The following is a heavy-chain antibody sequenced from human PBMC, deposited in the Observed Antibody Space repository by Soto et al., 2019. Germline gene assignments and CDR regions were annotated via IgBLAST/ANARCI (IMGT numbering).Heavy chain of an antibody. V-gene: IGHV3-23*01. CDR2: ISGSGGSA. CDR1: GFTFSSYA. Sequence: LRLSCAASGFTFSSYAMSWVRQAPGKGLEWVSAISGSGGSAYYADSVKGRFTISRDNSKNTLYLQMNSLRAEDTAVYYCAKDDLIVVVPAATELFDYWGQGTLVTVSS. CDR3: AKDDLIVVVPAATELFDY. J-gene: IGHJ4*02. D-gene: IGHD2-2*01.